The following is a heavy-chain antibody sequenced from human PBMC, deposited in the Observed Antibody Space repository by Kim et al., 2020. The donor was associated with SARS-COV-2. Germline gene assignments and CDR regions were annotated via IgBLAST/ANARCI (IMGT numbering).Heavy chain of an antibody. J-gene: IGHJ3*02. CDR2: ITKSSTTI. Sequence: GGSLRLSCETSGFTFSTYDMNWVRQAPGKGLEWLSFITKSSTTIYYADSVEGRFTISRDNAKISLFLQMNSLRDEDTALYYCVRDRMGGAFDMWGQGTMV. V-gene: IGHV3-48*02. D-gene: IGHD3-16*01. CDR1: GFTFSTYD. CDR3: VRDRMGGAFDM.